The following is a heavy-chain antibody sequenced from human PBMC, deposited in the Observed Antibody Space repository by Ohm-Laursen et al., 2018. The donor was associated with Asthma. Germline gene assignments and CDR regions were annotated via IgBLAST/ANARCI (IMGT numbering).Heavy chain of an antibody. Sequence: SLRLSCSASGFTFSSYAMHWVRQAPGKGLEWVAVISYDGSNKYYADSVKGRFTISRDNSKNTLYLQMNSLRAEDTAVYYCAREATYYDSSGYPFDPWGQGTLVTVSS. D-gene: IGHD3-22*01. CDR2: ISYDGSNK. CDR3: AREATYYDSSGYPFDP. J-gene: IGHJ5*02. V-gene: IGHV3-30-3*01. CDR1: GFTFSSYA.